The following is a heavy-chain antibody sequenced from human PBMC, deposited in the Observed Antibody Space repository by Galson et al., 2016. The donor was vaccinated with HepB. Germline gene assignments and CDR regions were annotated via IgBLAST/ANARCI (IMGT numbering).Heavy chain of an antibody. CDR2: LRGRGNSI. Sequence: SLRLSCAASGFTFSSYAMSWVRPAPGKGLEWVSTLRGRGNSILYGDSVKGRFTISRDNSKNIVYLQMNSLRAEDTALYYGAKDPNGDYIGAYDSWGQGTLVTVSS. D-gene: IGHD4-17*01. J-gene: IGHJ4*02. V-gene: IGHV3-23*02. CDR3: AKDPNGDYIGAYDS. CDR1: GFTFSSYA.